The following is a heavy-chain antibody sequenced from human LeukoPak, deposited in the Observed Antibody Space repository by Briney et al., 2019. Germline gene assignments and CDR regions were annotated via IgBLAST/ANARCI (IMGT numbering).Heavy chain of an antibody. CDR1: GFTFSSYG. D-gene: IGHD3-22*01. CDR3: ASESYYYDSSGYYSFFDY. J-gene: IGHJ4*02. Sequence: HTGRSLRLSCAASGFTFSSYGMHWVRQAPGKGLEWVAVISYDGSNKYYADSVKGRFTISRDNSKNTLYLQMNSLRAEDTAVYYCASESYYYDSSGYYSFFDYWGQGTLVTVSS. CDR2: ISYDGSNK. V-gene: IGHV3-30*03.